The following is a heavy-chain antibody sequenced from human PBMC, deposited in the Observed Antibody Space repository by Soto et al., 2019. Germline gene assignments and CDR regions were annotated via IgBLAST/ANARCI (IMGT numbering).Heavy chain of an antibody. CDR2: IYHSGST. Sequence: SETLSLTCAVPGGSISSGGYSWSWIRQPPGKGLEWIGYIYHSGSTYYNPSLKSRVTISVDRSKNQFSLKLSSVTAADTAVYYCARGYVDTAMVQEDWGQGTLVTVSS. CDR3: ARGYVDTAMVQED. D-gene: IGHD5-18*01. J-gene: IGHJ4*02. CDR1: GGSISSGGYS. V-gene: IGHV4-30-2*01.